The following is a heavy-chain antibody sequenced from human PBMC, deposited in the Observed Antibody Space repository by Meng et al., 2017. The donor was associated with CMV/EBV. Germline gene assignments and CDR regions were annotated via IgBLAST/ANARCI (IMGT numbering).Heavy chain of an antibody. CDR3: ARHQFKGYCSSTSCYHAFDI. CDR2: IYPGDSDT. V-gene: IGHV5-51*01. CDR1: GYSFTSYW. J-gene: IGHJ3*02. Sequence: GESLKISCKGSGYSFTSYWIGWVRQMPGKGLEWMGIIYPGDSDTRYSPSFQGQVTITADKSISTAYPQWSSLKAPDTAMYYCARHQFKGYCSSTSCYHAFDIWGQGTMVTVSS. D-gene: IGHD2-2*01.